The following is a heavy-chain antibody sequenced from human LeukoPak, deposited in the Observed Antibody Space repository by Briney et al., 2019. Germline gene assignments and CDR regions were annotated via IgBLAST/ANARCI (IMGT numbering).Heavy chain of an antibody. Sequence: GGSLRLSCAASGFTFSNYWMHWVRQTPGEGLVCVSLIEGDGSSTTYADSVKGRFTISRDNAKNTVYLQMNSLRAEGTAVYYCARGNYHAMDVWGQGTTVTVSS. J-gene: IGHJ6*02. CDR2: IEGDGSST. CDR1: GFTFSNYW. V-gene: IGHV3-74*01. CDR3: ARGNYHAMDV.